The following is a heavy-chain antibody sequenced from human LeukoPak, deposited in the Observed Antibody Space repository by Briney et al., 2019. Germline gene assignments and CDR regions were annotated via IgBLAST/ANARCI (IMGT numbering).Heavy chain of an antibody. CDR3: AKDDRGYSYGGSNYFDY. CDR2: ISYDGSNK. V-gene: IGHV3-30*18. Sequence: GGSLRLSCAASGFXFSSYGIHWVRQAPGKGLEWVAVISYDGSNKYYADSVKGRFTISRDNSKNTLYLQMNSLRAEDTAVYYCAKDDRGYSYGGSNYFDYWGQGSLVTVSS. J-gene: IGHJ4*02. D-gene: IGHD5-18*01. CDR1: GFXFSSYG.